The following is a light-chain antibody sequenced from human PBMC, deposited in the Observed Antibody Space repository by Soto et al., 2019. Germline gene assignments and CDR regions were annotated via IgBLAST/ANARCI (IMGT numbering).Light chain of an antibody. CDR3: QSYDASVSGSGVI. CDR2: GND. Sequence: QSVLTQQPPVSGAPGQKVPISCSGGSSIIGAYYYVHWYQQLPGAAPKLLIYGNDNRPSGVPDRCSGSKSGTSASLSSTGLLAEDECDYYCQSYDASVSGSGVIFGGGTKVTFL. V-gene: IGLV1-40*01. J-gene: IGLJ2*01. CDR1: SSIIGAYYY.